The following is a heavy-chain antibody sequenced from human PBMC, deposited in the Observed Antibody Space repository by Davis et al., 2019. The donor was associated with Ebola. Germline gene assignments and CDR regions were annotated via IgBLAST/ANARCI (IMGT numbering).Heavy chain of an antibody. Sequence: ASVKVSCKASGYRFTSYYMHWVRQAPGQGLEWMGIINPITGGTSYAQNFQVRVNVTRDTSTSTVYMELSSLRSEDTAVYYCAREGGRYYDSSGYFFDIWGQGTMVKVSS. CDR3: AREGGRYYDSSGYFFDI. CDR1: GYRFTSYY. V-gene: IGHV1-46*01. J-gene: IGHJ3*02. D-gene: IGHD3-22*01. CDR2: INPITGGT.